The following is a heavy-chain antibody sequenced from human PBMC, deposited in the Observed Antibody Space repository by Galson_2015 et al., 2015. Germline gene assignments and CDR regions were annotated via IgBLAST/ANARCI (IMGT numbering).Heavy chain of an antibody. D-gene: IGHD3-10*01. CDR2: ISYDGSNK. CDR1: GFTFSSYG. V-gene: IGHV3-30*18. CDR3: AKFDVWGSGGYDAFDI. J-gene: IGHJ3*02. Sequence: SLRLSCAASGFTFSSYGMHWVRQAPGKGLEWVAVISYDGSNKYYADSVKGRFTISRDNSKNTLYLQMNSLRAEDTAVYYCAKFDVWGSGGYDAFDIWGQGTMVTVSS.